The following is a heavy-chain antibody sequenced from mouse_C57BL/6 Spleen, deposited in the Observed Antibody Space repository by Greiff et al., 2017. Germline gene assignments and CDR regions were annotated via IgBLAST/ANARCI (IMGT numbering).Heavy chain of an antibody. J-gene: IGHJ4*01. Sequence: EVHLVESGGGLVKPGGSLKLSCAASGFTFSSYAMAWVRQTPEKRLEWVATICDGGSYTYYPDNVKGRFTIARDNAKNNLYLQMSHLKSEDTAIYYCARDLRRLPCYAMDYWGQGTSVTVSS. D-gene: IGHD2-12*01. CDR2: ICDGGSYT. CDR3: ARDLRRLPCYAMDY. V-gene: IGHV5-4*01. CDR1: GFTFSSYA.